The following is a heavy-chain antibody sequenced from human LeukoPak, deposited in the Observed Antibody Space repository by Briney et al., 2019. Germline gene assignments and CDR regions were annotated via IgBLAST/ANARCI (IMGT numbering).Heavy chain of an antibody. CDR3: ARAGDAFDI. Sequence: GASVKVSCKASGYIFTSYGIAWVRPAPGQGLEWMGWISAYNGDTNYEQKFEGRITMTTDATTSTAYMELRSLKSDDTAVYYCARAGDAFDIWGQGTMVTVSS. D-gene: IGHD7-27*01. CDR1: GYIFTSYG. CDR2: ISAYNGDT. J-gene: IGHJ3*02. V-gene: IGHV1-18*01.